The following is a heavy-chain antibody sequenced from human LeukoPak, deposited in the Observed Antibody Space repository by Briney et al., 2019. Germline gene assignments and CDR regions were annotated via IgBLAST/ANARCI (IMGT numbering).Heavy chain of an antibody. CDR1: GGSFSSYY. V-gene: IGHV4-59*01. J-gene: IGHJ5*02. D-gene: IGHD6-19*01. Sequence: SETLSLTCTVSGGSFSSYYWSWIRQPPGKGLEWIGYIYYSGSTDYNPSLKSRVTISVETSKNQFSLNLSSVTAADTAVYYCARGIPLMLYSSGWYQPGDWFDPWGQGTLVTVSS. CDR2: IYYSGST. CDR3: ARGIPLMLYSSGWYQPGDWFDP.